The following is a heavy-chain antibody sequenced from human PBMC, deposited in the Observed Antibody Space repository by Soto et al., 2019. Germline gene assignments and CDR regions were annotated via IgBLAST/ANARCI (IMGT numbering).Heavy chain of an antibody. CDR2: MNPNSGNT. CDR3: GRGAHTTNWFDP. V-gene: IGHV1-8*01. J-gene: IGHJ5*02. CDR1: GYTFTSYD. D-gene: IGHD1-1*01. Sequence: ASVKVSCTASGYTFTSYDINWVRQATGQGLEWMGWMNPNSGNTGYAQKFQGRVTMTRNTSISTAYMELSSLRSEDTAVYYCGRGAHTTNWFDPWGQGTLVTVSS.